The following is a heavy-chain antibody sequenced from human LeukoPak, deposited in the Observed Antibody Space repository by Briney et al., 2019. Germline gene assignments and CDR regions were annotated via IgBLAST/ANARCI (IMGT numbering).Heavy chain of an antibody. J-gene: IGHJ6*03. CDR3: ASFSGADLYYYYYMDV. Sequence: PSETLSLTCAVCGGSFSGYYWSWLRQPPGKGLEWIGEINHSGSTNYNPSLKRRVTISVDTSKNQFSLKLSSVTAADTAVYYCASFSGADLYYYYYMDVWGKGTTVTVSS. CDR1: GGSFSGYY. D-gene: IGHD6-19*01. V-gene: IGHV4-34*01. CDR2: INHSGST.